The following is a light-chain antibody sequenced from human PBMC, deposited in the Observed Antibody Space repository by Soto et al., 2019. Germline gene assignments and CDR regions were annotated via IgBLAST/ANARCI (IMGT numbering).Light chain of an antibody. CDR3: QQSNSTPFT. J-gene: IGKJ3*01. V-gene: IGKV1-39*01. Sequence: DIQMTQSPSSLSASVGDRVSITCRASQSISSYLNWYQQKPGKAPKLLIYTASSLQSGVPSRFSGGGSGTDFTLTITNLQPEDFATYYCQQSNSTPFTFGPGTKVDLK. CDR1: QSISSY. CDR2: TAS.